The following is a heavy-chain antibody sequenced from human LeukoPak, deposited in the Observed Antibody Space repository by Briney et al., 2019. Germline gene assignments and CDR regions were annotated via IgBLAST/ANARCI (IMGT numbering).Heavy chain of an antibody. V-gene: IGHV1-69*13. J-gene: IGHJ4*02. D-gene: IGHD5-12*01. CDR3: ARGPKHSEPKRGYSGYDYYFDC. CDR2: IIPIFGTA. Sequence: SVKVSCKASGGTFSSYAISWVRQAPGQGLEWMGGIIPIFGTANYAQKFQGRVTITADESTSTAYMELSSLRSEDTAVYYCARGPKHSEPKRGYSGYDYYFDCWGQGTLVTVSS. CDR1: GGTFSSYA.